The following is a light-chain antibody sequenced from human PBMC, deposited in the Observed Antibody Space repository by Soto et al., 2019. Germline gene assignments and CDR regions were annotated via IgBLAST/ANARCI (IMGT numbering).Light chain of an antibody. Sequence: QSVLTQPPSVSGAPGQRVTISCTGSSSNIGAGYDVHWYQQLPGTAPKLLIYGNSNRPSGVPDRFSGSKSGTSASLPITGLQAEDEADYYCQSYDSSLSAPYVFGTGTKVTVL. CDR3: QSYDSSLSAPYV. J-gene: IGLJ1*01. CDR1: SSNIGAGYD. CDR2: GNS. V-gene: IGLV1-40*01.